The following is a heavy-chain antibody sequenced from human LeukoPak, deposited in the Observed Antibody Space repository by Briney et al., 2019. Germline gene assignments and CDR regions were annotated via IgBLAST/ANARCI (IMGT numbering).Heavy chain of an antibody. CDR3: ARAGYSSSWTGFDP. CDR2: ISWNSGSI. J-gene: IGHJ5*02. V-gene: IGHV3-9*01. CDR1: GFTFDDYA. Sequence: GGSLRLSCAASGFTFDDYAMHWVRQAPGKGLEWVSGISWNSGSIGYADSVKGRFTISRDNAKNSLYLQMNSLRAEDTAVYYCARAGYSSSWTGFDPWGQGTLVTVSS. D-gene: IGHD6-13*01.